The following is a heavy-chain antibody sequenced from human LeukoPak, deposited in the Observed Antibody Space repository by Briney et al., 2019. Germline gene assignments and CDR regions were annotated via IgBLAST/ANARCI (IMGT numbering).Heavy chain of an antibody. CDR2: IGASGGST. CDR3: AKGSDSAVRVYDY. V-gene: IGHV3-23*01. J-gene: IGHJ4*02. CDR1: GFTFSSYS. Sequence: GGSLRLSCAASGFTFSSYSMNWVRQAPGKGLEWVSAIGASGGSTYYADSVKGRFTISRDNSKNTLFLQMNSLRAEDTAIYYCAKGSDSAVRVYDYWGQGTLVTVSS. D-gene: IGHD2-15*01.